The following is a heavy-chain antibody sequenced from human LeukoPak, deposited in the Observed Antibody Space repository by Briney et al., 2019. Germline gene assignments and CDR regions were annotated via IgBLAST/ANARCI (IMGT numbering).Heavy chain of an antibody. V-gene: IGHV4-34*01. CDR2: INHSGST. D-gene: IGHD3-22*01. Sequence: SETLSLTCAVYGGSFSGYYWSWIRQPPGKGLEWLGEINHSGSTNYNPSLKSRVTISVDTSKNQFSLKLSSVTAADTAVYYCARRGYDSSGYYYAYWGQGTLVTVSS. CDR1: GGSFSGYY. J-gene: IGHJ4*02. CDR3: ARRGYDSSGYYYAY.